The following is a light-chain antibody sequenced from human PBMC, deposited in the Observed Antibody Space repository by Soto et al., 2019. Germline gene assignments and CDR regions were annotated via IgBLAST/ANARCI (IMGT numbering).Light chain of an antibody. V-gene: IGLV3-21*04. CDR3: QVWDRSSDHRGV. CDR2: FDS. J-gene: IGLJ1*01. Sequence: SYELTQPPSVSVAPGKTAMITCGGSSIGSESVHWYQQKPGQAPALVMYFDSDRPPGIPERFSGSKSGDTATLTISRVEGGDEADYYCQVWDRSSDHRGVFGTGTKLTVL. CDR1: SIGSES.